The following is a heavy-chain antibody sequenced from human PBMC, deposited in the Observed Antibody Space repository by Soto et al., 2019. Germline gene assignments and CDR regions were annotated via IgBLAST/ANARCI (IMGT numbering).Heavy chain of an antibody. V-gene: IGHV4-39*01. Sequence: SSETLSLTCTVSGGSISSSSYYWGWIRQPPGKGLEWIGSIYYSGSTYYNPSLKSRVTISVDTSKNQFSLKLSSVTAADTAVYYCARHLGTFSDYWGQGTLVTVSS. CDR2: IYYSGST. J-gene: IGHJ4*02. CDR1: GGSISSSSYY. CDR3: ARHLGTFSDY.